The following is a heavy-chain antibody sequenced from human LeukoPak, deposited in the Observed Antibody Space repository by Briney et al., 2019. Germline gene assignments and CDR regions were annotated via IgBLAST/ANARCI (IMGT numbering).Heavy chain of an antibody. Sequence: SETLSLTCTVSGGSISSSSYYWGWIRQPPGKGLEWIGSIYYSGSTYYNPSLKSRVTISVDTSKNQFSLKLGSVTAADTAVYYCARLGIAVAGTGGWFDPWGQGTLVTVSS. CDR1: GGSISSSSYY. J-gene: IGHJ5*02. V-gene: IGHV4-39*07. D-gene: IGHD6-19*01. CDR2: IYYSGST. CDR3: ARLGIAVAGTGGWFDP.